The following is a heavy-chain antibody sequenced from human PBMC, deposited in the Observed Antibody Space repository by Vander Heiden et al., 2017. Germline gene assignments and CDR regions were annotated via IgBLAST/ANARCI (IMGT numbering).Heavy chain of an antibody. J-gene: IGHJ5*02. CDR1: GGSFGGYY. CDR2: IYHSGST. Sequence: QVQLQQWGAGLLKPSETLSLTCAVSGGSFGGYYWSWIRQPPGKGLEWIGEIYHSGSTDYNPSLKSRVTISLDTSKNQFSLKLSSVTAADTAIYYCARGTYTSGQRIRFDPWGQGTLVTVSS. V-gene: IGHV4-34*01. D-gene: IGHD6-19*01. CDR3: ARGTYTSGQRIRFDP.